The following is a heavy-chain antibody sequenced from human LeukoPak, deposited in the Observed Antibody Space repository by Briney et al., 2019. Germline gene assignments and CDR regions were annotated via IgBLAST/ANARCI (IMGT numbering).Heavy chain of an antibody. J-gene: IGHJ5*02. Sequence: ASVKVSCKAPGYTFTGYYMHWVRQAPGQGLEWMGWINPNSGGTNYAQKFQGGVTMTRDTSISTAYMELSRLRSDDTAVYYCARDHRHRTTGTTAGFDPWGQGTLVTVSS. CDR2: INPNSGGT. CDR1: GYTFTGYY. V-gene: IGHV1-2*02. CDR3: ARDHRHRTTGTTAGFDP. D-gene: IGHD1-1*01.